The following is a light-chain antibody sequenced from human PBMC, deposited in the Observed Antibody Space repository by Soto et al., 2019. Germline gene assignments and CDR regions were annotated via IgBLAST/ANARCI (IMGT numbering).Light chain of an antibody. CDR2: KAS. J-gene: IGKJ1*01. CDR1: QSISSW. V-gene: IGKV1-5*03. CDR3: QQYNSYPWT. Sequence: DIQMTQSPSTLSASVGDRVTITCRASQSISSWLAWYQQKPGKAPKLLIYKASSLESGFPSRFSGSGSGTEXPLTISRLQPDDFASYHCQQYNSYPWTFGQGTKVEIK.